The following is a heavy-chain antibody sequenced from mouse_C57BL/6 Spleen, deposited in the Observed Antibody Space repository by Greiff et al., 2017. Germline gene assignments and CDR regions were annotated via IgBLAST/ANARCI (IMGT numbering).Heavy chain of an antibody. CDR2: INPSTGGT. Sequence: EVKLMESGPELVKPGASVKISCKASGYSFTGYYMNWVKQSPEKSLEWIGEINPSTGGTTYNQKFKAKATLTVDKSSSTAYMQLKSLTSEDSAVYYCARKVYDYFDYWGQGTTLTVSS. CDR1: GYSFTGYY. V-gene: IGHV1-42*01. CDR3: ARKVYDYFDY. J-gene: IGHJ2*01. D-gene: IGHD2-12*01.